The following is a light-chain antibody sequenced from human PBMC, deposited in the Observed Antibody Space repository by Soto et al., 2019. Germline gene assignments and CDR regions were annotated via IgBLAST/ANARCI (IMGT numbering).Light chain of an antibody. CDR2: DVS. CDR3: SSYTSTKTLL. Sequence: SALTQPASVSGSPGQSIAISCTGTSSDVGAYNYVSWYQQHPGKAPKLMIHDVSNRPSGISDRFSGSKSGNTASLTISGLQAEDEADYYCSSYTSTKTLLFGGGTKLTVL. CDR1: SSDVGAYNY. J-gene: IGLJ2*01. V-gene: IGLV2-14*03.